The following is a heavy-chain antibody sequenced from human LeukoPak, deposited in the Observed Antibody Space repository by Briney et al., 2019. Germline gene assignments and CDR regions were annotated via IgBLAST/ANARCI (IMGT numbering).Heavy chain of an antibody. J-gene: IGHJ3*02. D-gene: IGHD5-18*01. V-gene: IGHV4-34*01. Sequence: SETLSLTCTVSGGSISSYYWSWIRQPPGKGLEWIGEINHSGSTNYNPSLKSRVTISVDTSKNQFSLKLGSVTAADTAVYYCARDWKTWIQLSGAFDIWGQGTMVTVSS. CDR1: GGSISSYY. CDR3: ARDWKTWIQLSGAFDI. CDR2: INHSGST.